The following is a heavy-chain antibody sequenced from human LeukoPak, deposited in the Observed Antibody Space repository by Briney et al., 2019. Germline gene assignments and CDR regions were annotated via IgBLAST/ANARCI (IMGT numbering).Heavy chain of an antibody. CDR2: ISSSGSTI. Sequence: PGGSLRLSCAASGFTFSDYYMSWIRRAPGKGLEWVSYISSSGSTIYYADSVKGRFTISRDNAKNSLYLQMNSLRAEDTAVYYCARELRYYDILTGYYPPSYYFDYWGQGTLVTVSS. D-gene: IGHD3-9*01. V-gene: IGHV3-11*01. CDR1: GFTFSDYY. CDR3: ARELRYYDILTGYYPPSYYFDY. J-gene: IGHJ4*02.